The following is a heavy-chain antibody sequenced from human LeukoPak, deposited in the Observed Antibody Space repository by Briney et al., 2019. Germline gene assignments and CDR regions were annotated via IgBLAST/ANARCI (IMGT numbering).Heavy chain of an antibody. D-gene: IGHD3-3*01. CDR1: GYTFTSYD. CDR2: IIPIFGTA. Sequence: SVKVSCKASGYTFTSYDINWVRQAPGQGLEWMGGIIPIFGTANYAQKFQGRVTITTDESTSTAYMELSSLRSEDTAVYYCARVKGLSGYDFWSGPYYFDYWGQGTLVTVSS. J-gene: IGHJ4*02. CDR3: ARVKGLSGYDFWSGPYYFDY. V-gene: IGHV1-69*05.